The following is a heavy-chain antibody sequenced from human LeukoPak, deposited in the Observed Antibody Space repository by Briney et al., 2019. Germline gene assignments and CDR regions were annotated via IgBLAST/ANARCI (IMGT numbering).Heavy chain of an antibody. J-gene: IGHJ4*02. CDR3: ARGRLLWFEELLYDPRIDY. CDR2: IYAGNGNT. Sequence: ASVKVSCKASVYTFTSYAMHWVRQAPGQRLEWMGWIYAGNGNTKYSQKFPGRVTITRDTSASTAYMELSSLRSEDTAVYYCARGRLLWFEELLYDPRIDYWGQGTLVTVSS. CDR1: VYTFTSYA. V-gene: IGHV1-3*01. D-gene: IGHD3-10*01.